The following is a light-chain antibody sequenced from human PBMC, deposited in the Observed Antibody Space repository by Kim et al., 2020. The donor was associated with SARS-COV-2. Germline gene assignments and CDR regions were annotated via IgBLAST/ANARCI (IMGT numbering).Light chain of an antibody. CDR3: QAWDINTGV. V-gene: IGLV3-1*01. J-gene: IGLJ1*01. Sequence: SVSARQTATITCSGANLGNKYTSWYRQRPGQSPVFVIYKDTNRPSGISERFSGSNSGNTATLTISGTQALDEADYYCQAWDINTGVFGTGTKVTVL. CDR1: NLGNKY. CDR2: KDT.